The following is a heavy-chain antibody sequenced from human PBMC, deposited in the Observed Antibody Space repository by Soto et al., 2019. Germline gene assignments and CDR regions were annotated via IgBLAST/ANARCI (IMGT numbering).Heavy chain of an antibody. CDR2: IYYTGAT. Sequence: QVQLQESGPGLVKPSQTVSLTCAVSGASMSSGGHSWSWIRQSPGRGLEWIGYIYYTGATYYNPSLKSRVPLPIDRSNNQFSLNFSSVTASDTAVYYCARAPPGPSPRWDVWGQGTTVTVSS. CDR1: GASMSSGGHS. D-gene: IGHD3-10*01. CDR3: ARAPPGPSPRWDV. V-gene: IGHV4-30-2*06. J-gene: IGHJ6*02.